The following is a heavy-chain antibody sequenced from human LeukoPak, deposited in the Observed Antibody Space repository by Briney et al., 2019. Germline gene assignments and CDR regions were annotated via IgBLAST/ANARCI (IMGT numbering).Heavy chain of an antibody. CDR1: GFTFSRHW. V-gene: IGHV3-7*03. CDR3: ATSLDYYDRSYSHQGGD. D-gene: IGHD3-22*01. J-gene: IGHJ4*02. Sequence: PGGSLRLSCAASGFTFSRHWMTWVRQAPGKGLEWVANIKHDGSEKNYVDSVKGRFTISRDNAKNSLYLQMNSLRAEDTAVYYWATSLDYYDRSYSHQGGDWGQGTLVTVSS. CDR2: IKHDGSEK.